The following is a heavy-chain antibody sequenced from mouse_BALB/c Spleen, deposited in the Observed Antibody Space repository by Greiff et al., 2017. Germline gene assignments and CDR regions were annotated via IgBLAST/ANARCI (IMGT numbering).Heavy chain of an antibody. CDR1: GFTFSSYT. D-gene: IGHD2-14*01. CDR3: ARQGGYDEEFAY. V-gene: IGHV5-12-2*01. Sequence: EVKLVESGGGLVQPGGSLKLSCAASGFTFSSYTMSWVRQTPEKRLEWVAYISNGGGSTYYPDTVKGRFTISRDNAKNTLYLQMSSLKSEDTAMYYCARQGGYDEEFAYWGQGTLVTVSA. J-gene: IGHJ3*01. CDR2: ISNGGGST.